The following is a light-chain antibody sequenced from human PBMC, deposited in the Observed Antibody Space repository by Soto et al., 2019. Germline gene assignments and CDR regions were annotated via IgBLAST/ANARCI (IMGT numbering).Light chain of an antibody. V-gene: IGKV3-20*01. CDR2: GAS. CDR3: QQYGSSPET. J-gene: IGKJ1*01. Sequence: EIVLTQSPGTLSLSPGERATLSCRASQSVSSSYLAWYQQKPGQAPRLLIYGASSRATGIPDRFSGSGSGTDFTLTITRLEPEDFAAYSCQQYGSSPETFGQGTKVDIK. CDR1: QSVSSSY.